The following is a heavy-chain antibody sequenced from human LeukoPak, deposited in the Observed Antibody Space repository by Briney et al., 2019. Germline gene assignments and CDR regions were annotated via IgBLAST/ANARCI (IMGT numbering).Heavy chain of an antibody. CDR1: GFTFSSYN. CDR2: VSRTGSYI. CDR3: ARVLETDCRGGSCYSGLDY. J-gene: IGHJ4*02. Sequence: GGSLRLSCAASGFTFSSYNMNWVRQAPGRGLEWVSSVSRTGSYIYYADSVKGRFTISRDNAQNSLYLQMNSLRVEDTAVYYCARVLETDCRGGSCYSGLDYWGQGTLVTVSS. D-gene: IGHD2-15*01. V-gene: IGHV3-21*01.